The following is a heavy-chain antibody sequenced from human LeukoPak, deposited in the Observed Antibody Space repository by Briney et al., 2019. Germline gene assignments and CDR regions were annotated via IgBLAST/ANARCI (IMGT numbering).Heavy chain of an antibody. CDR2: IYPGDSDT. J-gene: IGHJ4*02. D-gene: IGHD1-26*01. CDR1: GYDFTTYW. V-gene: IGHV5-51*01. Sequence: GESLKISCRGSGYDFTTYWIAWVRQMPGKGLEWMGIIYPGDSDTRYSPSFQGQVTFSADKSISTAFLQWSSLKASDTAMYYCARRNGYSGSFYDYWGQGTLVTVSS. CDR3: ARRNGYSGSFYDY.